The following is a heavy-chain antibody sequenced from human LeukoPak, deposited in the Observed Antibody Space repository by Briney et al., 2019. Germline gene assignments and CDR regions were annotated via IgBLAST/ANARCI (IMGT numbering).Heavy chain of an antibody. Sequence: PSETLSLTCTVSGDSIGSYYWTWIRQPPGKGLEWLGNILISGSTNYTPSLKSRITISVDPSKNQFYLKLNSVTAADTAVYYCARRERLRGYCSNGECYRYALDIWGQGTMVTVSS. V-gene: IGHV4-4*09. J-gene: IGHJ3*02. CDR3: ARRERLRGYCSNGECYRYALDI. D-gene: IGHD2-8*01. CDR1: GDSIGSYY. CDR2: ILISGST.